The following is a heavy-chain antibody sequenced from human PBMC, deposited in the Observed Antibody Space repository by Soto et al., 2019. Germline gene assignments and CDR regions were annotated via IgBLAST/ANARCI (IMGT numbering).Heavy chain of an antibody. CDR2: ISGSGGST. J-gene: IGHJ4*02. CDR3: ASRYLEYCNSASCSAPYDY. CDR1: GFTFSSYA. D-gene: IGHD2-2*01. Sequence: GGSLRLSCAASGFTFSSYAMSWVRQAPGKGLEWVSAISGSGGSTYYADSVKGRFTISRDNSKNTLYLQMNSLRAEDTAVYYCASRYLEYCNSASCSAPYDYWGQGTLVTVSS. V-gene: IGHV3-23*01.